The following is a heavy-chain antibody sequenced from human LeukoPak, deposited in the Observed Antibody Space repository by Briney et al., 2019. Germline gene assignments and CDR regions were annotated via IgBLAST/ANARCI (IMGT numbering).Heavy chain of an antibody. Sequence: PSETLSLTCAVYGGSFSGYYWSWIRQPPGKGLEWIGYIYYSGSTYYNPSLKSRVTISVDTSKNQFSLKLSSVTAADTAVYYCARVQDHYVRFWGQGTLVTVSS. V-gene: IGHV4-30-4*08. J-gene: IGHJ4*02. CDR2: IYYSGST. CDR3: ARVQDHYVRF. D-gene: IGHD3-10*02. CDR1: GGSFSGYY.